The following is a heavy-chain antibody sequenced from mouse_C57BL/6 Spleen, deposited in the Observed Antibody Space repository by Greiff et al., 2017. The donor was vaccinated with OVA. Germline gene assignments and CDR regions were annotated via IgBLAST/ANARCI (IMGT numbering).Heavy chain of an antibody. V-gene: IGHV5-6*01. Sequence: EVLLVESGGDLVKPGGSLKLSCAASGFTFSSYGMSWVRQTPDKRLEWVATISSGGSYTYYPDSVKGRFTISRDNAKNTLYLQMSSLKSEDTAMYYCARQYYDYDEFFFAYWGQGTLVTVSA. D-gene: IGHD2-4*01. J-gene: IGHJ3*01. CDR2: ISSGGSYT. CDR3: ARQYYDYDEFFFAY. CDR1: GFTFSSYG.